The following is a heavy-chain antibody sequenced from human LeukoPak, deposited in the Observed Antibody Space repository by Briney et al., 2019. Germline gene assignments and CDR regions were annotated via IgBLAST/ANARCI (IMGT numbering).Heavy chain of an antibody. J-gene: IGHJ3*02. CDR1: GGSISSYY. D-gene: IGHD3-22*01. CDR3: ACLTTADAFDI. V-gene: IGHV4-59*01. Sequence: SETLSLTCSVSGGSISSYYWSWIRQPPGKGLEWIGYIYDSGSTNYNLSLKSRVTISVDTSKNQFSLKLSSVTAADTAVYYCACLTTADAFDIWGQGTMVTVSS. CDR2: IYDSGST.